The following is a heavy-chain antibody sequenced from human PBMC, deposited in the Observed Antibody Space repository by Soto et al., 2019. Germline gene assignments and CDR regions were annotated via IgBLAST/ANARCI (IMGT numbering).Heavy chain of an antibody. CDR2: IWHDGSQK. V-gene: IGHV3-33*01. CDR1: GLTFSSYG. Sequence: QVQLVESGGGVVQPERSLRLSCTASGLTFSSYGIHWVRQAPGKGLEWVAVIWHDGSQKYYADSVRGRFTISRDNSKXXXXXXMNSLXXXXXXVYYCEGRDDPFHIWGQGTMVTVSS. J-gene: IGHJ3*02. CDR3: EGRDDPFHI.